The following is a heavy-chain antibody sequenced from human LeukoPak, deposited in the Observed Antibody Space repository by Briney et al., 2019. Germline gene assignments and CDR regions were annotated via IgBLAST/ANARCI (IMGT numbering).Heavy chain of an antibody. J-gene: IGHJ4*02. D-gene: IGHD2/OR15-2a*01. Sequence: ASVKVSCKASGYTFTGYDINWVRQATGQGLEWMGWMNPNSGNTGYAQKFQGRVTMTRNTSISTAYVELSSLRSEDTAVYYCARGSALSEAGGAVPYWGQGTLVTVSS. CDR1: GYTFTGYD. V-gene: IGHV1-8*01. CDR2: MNPNSGNT. CDR3: ARGSALSEAGGAVPY.